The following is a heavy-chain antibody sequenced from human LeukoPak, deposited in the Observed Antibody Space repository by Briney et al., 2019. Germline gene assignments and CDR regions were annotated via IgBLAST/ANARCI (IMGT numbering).Heavy chain of an antibody. Sequence: ASVKGSCKASGYTFTGHYIHWVRQAPGQGLEWMGCINPNTGGTNYAQKFQARVTMTRDTTIRTVYMELSRLGPDDTASYYCARVSLQMSTIAGLDFWGQGTLVTVSS. CDR3: ARVSLQMSTIAGLDF. J-gene: IGHJ4*02. CDR1: GYTFTGHY. V-gene: IGHV1-2*02. CDR2: INPNTGGT. D-gene: IGHD5-24*01.